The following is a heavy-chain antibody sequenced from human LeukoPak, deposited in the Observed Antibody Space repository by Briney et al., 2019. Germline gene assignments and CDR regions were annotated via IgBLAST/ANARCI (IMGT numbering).Heavy chain of an antibody. J-gene: IGHJ6*02. CDR3: ARGYRYGSGSYPQVSMDV. V-gene: IGHV1-8*01. D-gene: IGHD3-10*01. CDR2: MNPNSSNT. Sequence: ASVKVSCKASGYTFTSYDINWVRQATGQGLEWMGWMNPNSSNTGYAQKFQGRVTMTRNTSISTAYMELSSLRSEDTAVYYCARGYRYGSGSYPQVSMDVWGQGTTVTVSS. CDR1: GYTFTSYD.